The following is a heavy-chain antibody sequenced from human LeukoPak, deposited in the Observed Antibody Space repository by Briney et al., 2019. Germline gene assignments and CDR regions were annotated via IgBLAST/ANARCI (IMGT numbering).Heavy chain of an antibody. V-gene: IGHV3-23*01. J-gene: IGHJ4*02. CDR2: ISGSGGST. Sequence: GGSLRLSCAASGFTFSSYSMNWVRQAPGRGLEWVSAISGSGGSTYYADSVKGRFTISRDNSKNTLYLQMNSLRAEDTAVYYCARDRSRRDGYNLWEFDYWGQGTLVTVSS. D-gene: IGHD5-24*01. CDR3: ARDRSRRDGYNLWEFDY. CDR1: GFTFSSYS.